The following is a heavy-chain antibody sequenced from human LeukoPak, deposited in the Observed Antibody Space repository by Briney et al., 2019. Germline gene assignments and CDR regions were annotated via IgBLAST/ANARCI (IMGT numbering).Heavy chain of an antibody. CDR2: ISSSGSTI. Sequence: GGSLRLSCAASGFTFSDYYMSWIRQAPGKGLEWVSYISSSGSTIYYADSVKGRFTISRDNAKNSLYLQMNSLRVEDTALYYCAKDKKYQLHSGCMDVWGQGTMVTVSS. CDR3: AKDKKYQLHSGCMDV. D-gene: IGHD2-2*01. CDR1: GFTFSDYY. J-gene: IGHJ6*02. V-gene: IGHV3-11*01.